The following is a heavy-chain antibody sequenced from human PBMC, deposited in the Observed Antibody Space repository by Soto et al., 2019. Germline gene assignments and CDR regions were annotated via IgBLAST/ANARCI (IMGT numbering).Heavy chain of an antibody. D-gene: IGHD2-15*01. CDR3: AKSQLAPAEDCSGGSCQSEGFDY. Sequence: PGGSLRLSCAASGFTFSSYAMSWVRLAPGKGLEWVSAISGSGGSTYYADSVKGRFTISRDNSKNTLYLQMNSLRAEDTAVYYCAKSQLAPAEDCSGGSCQSEGFDYWGQGTLVTVSS. CDR2: ISGSGGST. V-gene: IGHV3-23*01. J-gene: IGHJ4*02. CDR1: GFTFSSYA.